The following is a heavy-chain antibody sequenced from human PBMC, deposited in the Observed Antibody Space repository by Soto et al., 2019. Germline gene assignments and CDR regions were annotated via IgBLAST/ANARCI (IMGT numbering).Heavy chain of an antibody. V-gene: IGHV4-38-2*02. J-gene: IGHJ3*02. CDR3: ARENIVGATHAFDI. D-gene: IGHD1-26*01. CDR1: GYSISSGYY. CDR2: IYHSGST. Sequence: SETLSLTCAVSGYSISSGYYWGWIRQPPGKGLEWIGSIYHSGSTYYNPSLKSRVTISVDTSKNQFSLKLSSVTAADTAVYYCARENIVGATHAFDIWGQGTMVTVSS.